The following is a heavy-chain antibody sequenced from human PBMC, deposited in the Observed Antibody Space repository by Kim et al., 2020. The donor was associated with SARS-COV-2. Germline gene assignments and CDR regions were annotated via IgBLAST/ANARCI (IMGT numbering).Heavy chain of an antibody. CDR2: INTDHGNT. Sequence: ASVKVSCKASGYTFTSYAMHWVRQAPGQRLEWMGWINTDHGNTKYSQKFQGRVTLTRDTSASTAYMELSSLRSEDTAMYYCARDPEAFDIWGQGTMVTVSS. CDR3: ARDPEAFDI. J-gene: IGHJ3*02. CDR1: GYTFTSYA. V-gene: IGHV1-3*04.